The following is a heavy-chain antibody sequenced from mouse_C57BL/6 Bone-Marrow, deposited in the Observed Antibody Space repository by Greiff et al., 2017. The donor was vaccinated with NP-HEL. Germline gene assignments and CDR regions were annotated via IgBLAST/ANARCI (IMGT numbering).Heavy chain of an antibody. V-gene: IGHV1-63*01. CDR2: IYPGGGYT. CDR3: ARSPLDSSGYDY. J-gene: IGHJ2*01. D-gene: IGHD3-2*02. Sequence: QVQLQQSGAELVRPGTSVKMSCKASGYTFTNYWIGWAKQRPGHGLEWIGDIYPGGGYTNYNEKFKGKATLTADKSSSTAYRQFSSLTSEDSAIYYCARSPLDSSGYDYWGQGTTLTVSS. CDR1: GYTFTNYW.